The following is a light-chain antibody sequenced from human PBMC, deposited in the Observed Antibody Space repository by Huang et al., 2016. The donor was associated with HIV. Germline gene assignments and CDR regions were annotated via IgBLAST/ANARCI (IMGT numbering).Light chain of an antibody. CDR3: QQNYSPPLT. Sequence: DIKMTQSPSSLSASVGDRVTITCRTSQSITTYLKWYKQKPGKAPKLLIYDASSWESGVSARFSGSGSGTDFSLTISSLQFEDFATYYCQQNYSPPLTFGGGTKVEIK. CDR2: DAS. J-gene: IGKJ4*01. V-gene: IGKV1-39*01. CDR1: QSITTY.